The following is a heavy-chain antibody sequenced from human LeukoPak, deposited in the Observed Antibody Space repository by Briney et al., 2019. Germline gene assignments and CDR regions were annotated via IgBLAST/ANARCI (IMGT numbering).Heavy chain of an antibody. CDR2: INPNSGGT. Sequence: GASVKVSCKASGYTFTSYYMHWVRQAPGQGLEWMGWINPNSGGTNYAQKFQGRVTMTRDTSISTAYMELSRLRSDDTAVYYCARDPYEDYDSSGYGYWGQGTLVTVSS. CDR3: ARDPYEDYDSSGYGY. J-gene: IGHJ4*02. V-gene: IGHV1-2*02. CDR1: GYTFTSYY. D-gene: IGHD3-22*01.